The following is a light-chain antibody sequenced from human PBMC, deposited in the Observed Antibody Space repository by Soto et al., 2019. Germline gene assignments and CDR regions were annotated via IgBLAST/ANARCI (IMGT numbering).Light chain of an antibody. CDR2: AAA. V-gene: IGKV3-20*01. CDR3: QHYGSSPPIT. Sequence: EILLTQSPGTLSLSPSETATLSCRASQGVRYNYLAWYQQRPGQPPRLLIYAAASRASGIPDRFSGSVSGTDFTLTIRSLEPEDFAVYYCQHYGSSPPITFGQGTRLEIK. CDR1: QGVRYNY. J-gene: IGKJ5*01.